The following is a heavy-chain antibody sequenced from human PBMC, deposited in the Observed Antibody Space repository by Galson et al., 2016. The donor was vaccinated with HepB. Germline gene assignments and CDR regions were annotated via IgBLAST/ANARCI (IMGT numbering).Heavy chain of an antibody. V-gene: IGHV1-69*13. D-gene: IGHD5-18*01. Sequence: SVKVSCKASGGTLSRNTISWVRQAPGQGLEWMGGSTPIFGTANYAQKFQGRVTITVDESTRTAHMELTSLTSEDTAVYYCARDPQTEAGYSYRRYHYYYGMDVWGQGTTVTVSS. J-gene: IGHJ6*02. CDR3: ARDPQTEAGYSYRRYHYYYGMDV. CDR1: GGTLSRNT. CDR2: STPIFGTA.